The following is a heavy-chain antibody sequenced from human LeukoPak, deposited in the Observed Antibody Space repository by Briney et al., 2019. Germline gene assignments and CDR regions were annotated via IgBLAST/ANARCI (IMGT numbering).Heavy chain of an antibody. V-gene: IGHV4-34*01. CDR3: ARGRRRDDSSGYYGAFDI. D-gene: IGHD3-22*01. Sequence: SETLSLTCAVYGGSFSGYYWSWIRQPSGKGLEWIGEINHSGSTNYNPSLKSRVTISVDTSKNQFSLKLSSVTAADTAVYYCARGRRRDDSSGYYGAFDIWGQGTMVTVSS. CDR2: INHSGST. J-gene: IGHJ3*02. CDR1: GGSFSGYY.